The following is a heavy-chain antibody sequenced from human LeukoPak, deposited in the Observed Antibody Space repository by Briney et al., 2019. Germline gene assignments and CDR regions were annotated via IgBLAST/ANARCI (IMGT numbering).Heavy chain of an antibody. D-gene: IGHD3-3*01. Sequence: SETLSLTCTVSGGSISSYYWSWIRQPPGKGLEWIGYIYYSGSTNYNPSLKSRVTISVDTSKNQFSLKLSSVTAADTAVYYCASTPTYDFWSGYYYYYGMGVWGQGTTVTVSS. CDR1: GGSISSYY. CDR2: IYYSGST. J-gene: IGHJ6*02. CDR3: ASTPTYDFWSGYYYYYGMGV. V-gene: IGHV4-59*01.